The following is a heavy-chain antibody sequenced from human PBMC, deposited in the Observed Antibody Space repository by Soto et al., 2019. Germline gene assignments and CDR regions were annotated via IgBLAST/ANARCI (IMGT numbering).Heavy chain of an antibody. J-gene: IGHJ2*01. CDR2: IKQDGSEK. V-gene: IGHV3-7*01. D-gene: IGHD6-19*01. Sequence: GGSLRLSCAASGFTFSSYWMSWVRQAPGKGLEWVANIKQDGSEKYYVDSVKGRFTISRDNAKNSLYLQMNSLRAEDTAVYYCARPRQRYSSGWDRNWYFDLWGRGTLVTVSS. CDR1: GFTFSSYW. CDR3: ARPRQRYSSGWDRNWYFDL.